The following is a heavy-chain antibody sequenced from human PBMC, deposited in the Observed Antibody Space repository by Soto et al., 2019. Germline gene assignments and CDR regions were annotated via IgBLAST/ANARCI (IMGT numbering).Heavy chain of an antibody. V-gene: IGHV3-23*01. J-gene: IGHJ4*02. Sequence: PGGSLRLSCTASGFAFSQYGMSWVRQAPGKGLEWVSSIRSFDYRTNYADSVKGRFTISRDNSKSTLSLQMNSLRAEHTAVYYCAKDVESGWYEAFDYWGPGTLVTVSS. D-gene: IGHD6-19*01. CDR1: GFAFSQYG. CDR3: AKDVESGWYEAFDY. CDR2: IRSFDYRT.